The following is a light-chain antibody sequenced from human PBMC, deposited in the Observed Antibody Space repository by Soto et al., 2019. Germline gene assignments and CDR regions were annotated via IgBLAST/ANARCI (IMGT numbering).Light chain of an antibody. V-gene: IGLV2-14*01. CDR1: SSVVGGYNY. CDR2: EVS. CDR3: SSYASSTAYV. Sequence: QSALTQPASVSGSPGQSITFSCTGTSSVVGGYNYVSWYQLHPGKAPKLMVYEVSYRPSGVSSRFSGSKSANTASLTISGLQTEDEADYYCSSYASSTAYVFGTGTKLTVL. J-gene: IGLJ1*01.